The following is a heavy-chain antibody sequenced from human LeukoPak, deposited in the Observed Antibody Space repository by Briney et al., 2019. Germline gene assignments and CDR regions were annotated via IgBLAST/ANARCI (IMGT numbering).Heavy chain of an antibody. Sequence: SETLSLTCTVSGGSFSSHYWSWLRQPPGKGLEWIGYMFDTRRTKANPSLESRVTLSADTSKNQLSLRLTSVTAADTAVYYCATIKRGNIFGYFDFWGQGIIVTVSS. CDR3: ATIKRGNIFGYFDF. J-gene: IGHJ4*02. CDR1: GGSFSSHY. V-gene: IGHV4-59*11. D-gene: IGHD5-18*01. CDR2: MFDTRRT.